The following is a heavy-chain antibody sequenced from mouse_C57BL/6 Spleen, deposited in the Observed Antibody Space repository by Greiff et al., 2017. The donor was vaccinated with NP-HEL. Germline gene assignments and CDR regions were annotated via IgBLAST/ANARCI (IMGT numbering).Heavy chain of an antibody. D-gene: IGHD2-2*01. CDR1: GYAFSSSW. Sequence: QVQLQQSGPELVKPGASVKISCKASGYAFSSSWMNWVKQRPGKGLEWIGRIYPGDGDTNYNGKFKGKATLTADKSSSTAYMQLSSLTSEDSAVYFCARRRVYYGYDEGFAYWGQGTLVTVSA. V-gene: IGHV1-82*01. J-gene: IGHJ3*01. CDR2: IYPGDGDT. CDR3: ARRRVYYGYDEGFAY.